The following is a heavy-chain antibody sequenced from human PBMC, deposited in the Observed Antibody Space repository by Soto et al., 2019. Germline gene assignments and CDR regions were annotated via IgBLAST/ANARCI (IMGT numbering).Heavy chain of an antibody. CDR1: VGSIISSSYY. J-gene: IGHJ4*02. Sequence: SETLSLTCTLSVGSIISSSYYWGWIRQPPGKGLEWIGSIYYSGSTYYNPSLKSRVTISVDTSKNQFSLKLSSVTAADTAVYYCAISGYYGSGSYEDYFDYWGQGTLVTVSS. CDR3: AISGYYGSGSYEDYFDY. V-gene: IGHV4-39*01. D-gene: IGHD3-10*01. CDR2: IYYSGST.